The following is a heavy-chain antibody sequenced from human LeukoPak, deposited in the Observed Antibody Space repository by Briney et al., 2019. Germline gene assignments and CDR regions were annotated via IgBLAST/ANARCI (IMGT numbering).Heavy chain of an antibody. Sequence: ASVKVSCKASGYAFTSYAMHWVRQAPGQRLEWMGWINAGNGNTKYSQKFQGRVTITRDTSASTAYMELSSLRSEDTAVYYCARAESIAAPHFDYWGQGTLVTVSS. CDR3: ARAESIAAPHFDY. D-gene: IGHD6-6*01. CDR2: INAGNGNT. V-gene: IGHV1-3*01. CDR1: GYAFTSYA. J-gene: IGHJ4*02.